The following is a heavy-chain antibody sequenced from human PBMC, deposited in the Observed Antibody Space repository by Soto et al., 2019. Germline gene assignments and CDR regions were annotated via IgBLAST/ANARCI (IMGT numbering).Heavy chain of an antibody. CDR2: IDNSGST. CDR3: AGAVSDFDVRRYRTAYYDQ. CDR1: GASVRSGVYY. V-gene: IGHV4-31*03. J-gene: IGHJ4*02. Sequence: NPSETLSLTCTVSGASVRSGVYYWTWIRQHPGKGLEWIGYIDNSGSTYYNPSLTGRVGISVDTSKNQFSLNLQSVTAADTAFYFCAGAVSDFDVRRYRTAYYDQWGQGILVTVSS. D-gene: IGHD3-10*02.